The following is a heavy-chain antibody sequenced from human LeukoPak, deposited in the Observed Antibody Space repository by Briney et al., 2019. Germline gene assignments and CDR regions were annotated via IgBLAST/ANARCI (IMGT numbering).Heavy chain of an antibody. J-gene: IGHJ4*02. CDR2: ISNSGTTI. Sequence: GGSLRLSCAASGFTFSDYFMTWIRQTPGKGLEVVSYISNSGTTIYYADSVKGRFTISRNDAKNSLYLQLNSLRAEDTAVYYCATSRYYYDSSGYYSRYWGQGTLVTVSS. CDR1: GFTFSDYF. CDR3: ATSRYYYDSSGYYSRY. D-gene: IGHD3-22*01. V-gene: IGHV3-11*01.